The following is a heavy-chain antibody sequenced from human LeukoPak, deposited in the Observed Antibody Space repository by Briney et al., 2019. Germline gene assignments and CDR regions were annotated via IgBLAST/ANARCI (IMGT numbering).Heavy chain of an antibody. D-gene: IGHD6-13*01. CDR1: GGSISSYY. J-gene: IGHJ4*02. CDR3: ARGGSPYSSSWAIDY. V-gene: IGHV4-4*07. CDR2: IYTSGST. Sequence: SETLSLTCTVTGGSISSYYWSWIRQPAGKGLEWIGRIYTSGSTNCNPSLKSRVTMSVDTSKNQFSLKLSSVTAADTAVYYCARGGSPYSSSWAIDYWGQGTLVTVSS.